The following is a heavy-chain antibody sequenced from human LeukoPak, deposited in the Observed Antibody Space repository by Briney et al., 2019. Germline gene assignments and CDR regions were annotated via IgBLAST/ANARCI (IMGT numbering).Heavy chain of an antibody. J-gene: IGHJ6*02. V-gene: IGHV1-18*01. CDR2: INGYNGNT. D-gene: IGHD6-13*01. CDR1: GGTFSSYA. CDR3: ARGSSSWYSPPYYYYGMDV. Sequence: GASVKVSCKASGGTFSSYAISWVRQAPGQGLEWMGWINGYNGNTNYEQKFQGRVTMTTDTSTSTAYMELSSLRSEDTAVYYCARGSSSWYSPPYYYYGMDVWGQGTTVTVSS.